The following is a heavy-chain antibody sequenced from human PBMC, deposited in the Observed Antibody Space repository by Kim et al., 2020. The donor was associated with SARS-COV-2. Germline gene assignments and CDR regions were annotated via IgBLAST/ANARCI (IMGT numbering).Heavy chain of an antibody. J-gene: IGHJ6*02. CDR2: IYYSGST. CDR1: GGSISSSSYY. V-gene: IGHV4-39*01. CDR3: ARHAHAKYYDFWSGYEGHYGMDV. Sequence: SETLSLTCTVSGGSISSSSYYWGWIRQPPGKGLEWIGSIYYSGSTYYNPSLKSRVTISVDTSKNQFSLKLSSVTAADTAVYYCARHAHAKYYDFWSGYEGHYGMDVWGQGTTVTVSS. D-gene: IGHD3-3*01.